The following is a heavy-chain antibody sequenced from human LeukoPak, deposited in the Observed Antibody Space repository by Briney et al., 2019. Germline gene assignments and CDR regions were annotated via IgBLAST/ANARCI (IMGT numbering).Heavy chain of an antibody. CDR2: IYHSGST. Sequence: SETLSLTCTVSGGSINSYYWSWIRQPPGKGLEWIGYIYHSGSTYYNPSLKSRVTISVDRSKNQFSLKLSSVTAADTAVYYCARAGYCSSTSCYGWFDPWGQGTLVTVSS. V-gene: IGHV4-59*12. CDR3: ARAGYCSSTSCYGWFDP. D-gene: IGHD2-2*01. CDR1: GGSINSYY. J-gene: IGHJ5*02.